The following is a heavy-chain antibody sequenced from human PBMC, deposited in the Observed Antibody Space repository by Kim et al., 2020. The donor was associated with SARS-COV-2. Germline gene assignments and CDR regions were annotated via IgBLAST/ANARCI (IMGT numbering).Heavy chain of an antibody. CDR3: ARVRIQLWLQAHYHYYYGMDV. CDR2: IKQDGSEK. D-gene: IGHD5-18*01. J-gene: IGHJ6*02. V-gene: IGHV3-7*01. Sequence: GGSLRLSCAASGFTFSSYWMSWVRQAPGKGLEWVANIKQDGSEKYYVDSVKGRFTISRDNAKNSLYLQMNSLRAEDTAVYYCARVRIQLWLQAHYHYYYGMDVWGQGTTVTVSS. CDR1: GFTFSSYW.